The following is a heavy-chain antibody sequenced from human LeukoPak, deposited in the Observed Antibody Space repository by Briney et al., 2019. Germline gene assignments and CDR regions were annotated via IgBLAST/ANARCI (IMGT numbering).Heavy chain of an antibody. CDR3: ARVTLLFSLPGILDY. CDR2: ISAYNGNT. D-gene: IGHD4-23*01. J-gene: IGHJ4*02. CDR1: GYTFTSYG. Sequence: ASVKVSCKASGYTFTSYGISWVRQTPGQGLEWMGWISAYNGNTNYAQKLQGRVTMTTDTSTSTAYMELRSLRSDDTAVHYCARVTLLFSLPGILDYWGQGTLVTVSS. V-gene: IGHV1-18*01.